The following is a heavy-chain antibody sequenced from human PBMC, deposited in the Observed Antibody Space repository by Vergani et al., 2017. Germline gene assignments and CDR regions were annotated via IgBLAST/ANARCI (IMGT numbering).Heavy chain of an antibody. CDR2: INPNSGGT. V-gene: IGHV1-2*02. D-gene: IGHD3-10*01. CDR3: AREKYGSGAFDY. Sequence: QVQLVQSGSELKKPGASVKVSCKASGYTFTSYAMNWVRQAPGQGLEWMGWINPNSGGTNYAQKFQGRVTMTRDTSISTAYMELSRLRSDDTAVYYCAREKYGSGAFDYWGQGTLVTVSS. CDR1: GYTFTSYA. J-gene: IGHJ4*02.